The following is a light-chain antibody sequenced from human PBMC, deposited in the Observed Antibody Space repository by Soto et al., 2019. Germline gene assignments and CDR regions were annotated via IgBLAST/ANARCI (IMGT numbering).Light chain of an antibody. V-gene: IGKV3-15*01. CDR3: QQYNNWPFPSWT. Sequence: EIVMTQSPATLSVAQGERATLSCRVSQSVSSNLAWYQQKPGQAPRLLIYGASTRATGIPARFSGSGSGTEFTLTISSLQSEDFAVYYCQQYNNWPFPSWTFGQGTKVEIK. CDR1: QSVSSN. J-gene: IGKJ1*01. CDR2: GAS.